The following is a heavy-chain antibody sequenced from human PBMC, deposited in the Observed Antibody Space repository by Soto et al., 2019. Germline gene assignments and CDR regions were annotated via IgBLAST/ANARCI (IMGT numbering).Heavy chain of an antibody. J-gene: IGHJ5*02. CDR2: ILYSGTT. CDR1: GGSISSSSFH. D-gene: IGHD6-13*01. Sequence: QLQLQESGPGLVKPSETLSLTCTVSGGSISSSSFHWGWIRQPPGKGLEWIGSILYSGTTYYSPPPTSRLTISVATSKNQFSLKLSSVTAADTAVYYCARRERAAGTDWWFDPWGQGTLVTVSS. CDR3: ARRERAAGTDWWFDP. V-gene: IGHV4-39*01.